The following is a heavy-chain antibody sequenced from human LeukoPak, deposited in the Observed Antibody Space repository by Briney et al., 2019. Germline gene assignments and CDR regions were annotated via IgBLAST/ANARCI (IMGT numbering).Heavy chain of an antibody. CDR2: INTNTGYP. J-gene: IGHJ5*02. CDR1: GYTFTSYA. Sequence: ASVKVSCTASGYTFTSYAMNWVRQAPGQGLEWMGWINTNTGYPTYAQGFTGRFVFSLATSVSTAYLQISSLKADDTAVFYCARGRRGGDYSSDRFDPWGQGTLVTVSS. D-gene: IGHD4-17*01. V-gene: IGHV7-4-1*02. CDR3: ARGRRGGDYSSDRFDP.